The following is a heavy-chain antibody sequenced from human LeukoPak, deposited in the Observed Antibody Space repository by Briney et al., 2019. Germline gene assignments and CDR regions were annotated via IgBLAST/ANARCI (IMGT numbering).Heavy chain of an antibody. D-gene: IGHD3-10*01. J-gene: IGHJ3*02. CDR2: ISYDGSNK. Sequence: PGGSLRLSCAASGFTFSSYAMHWVRQAPGKGLEWVAVISYDGSNKYYADSVKGRFTISRDNSKNTLYLQMNSLRAEDTAVYYCARSITMVRGVTYDAFDIWGQGTMVTVSS. V-gene: IGHV3-30-3*01. CDR1: GFTFSSYA. CDR3: ARSITMVRGVTYDAFDI.